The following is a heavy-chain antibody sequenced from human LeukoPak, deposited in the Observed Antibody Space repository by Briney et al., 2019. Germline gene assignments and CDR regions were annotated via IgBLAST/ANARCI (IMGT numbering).Heavy chain of an antibody. D-gene: IGHD2-15*01. V-gene: IGHV3-53*01. CDR1: GFTVSSSA. CDR3: ARAGGYCSAGTCSPYNMDV. CDR2: IYSGGRT. Sequence: PGGSLRLSCAASGFTVSSSAMNWVRQAPGKGLEWVSTIYSGGRTFYADSVKGRFTLSRDSSENTLYLQMDSLRAEDTAVYYCARAGGYCSAGTCSPYNMDVWGQGTTVTVSS. J-gene: IGHJ6*02.